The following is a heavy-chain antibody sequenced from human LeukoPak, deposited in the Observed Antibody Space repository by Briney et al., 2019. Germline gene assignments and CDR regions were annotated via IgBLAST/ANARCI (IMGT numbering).Heavy chain of an antibody. D-gene: IGHD1-1*01. V-gene: IGHV4-59*12. J-gene: IGHJ4*02. CDR3: ARSAGTTGTTPFDY. CDR2: IYYSGST. Sequence: SETLSLTCTVSGGSISSYYWSWIRQPPGKGLEWIGYIYYSGSTNYNPSLKSRVTISVDTSKNQFSLKLSSVTAADTAVYYCARSAGTTGTTPFDYWGQGTLVTVSS. CDR1: GGSISSYY.